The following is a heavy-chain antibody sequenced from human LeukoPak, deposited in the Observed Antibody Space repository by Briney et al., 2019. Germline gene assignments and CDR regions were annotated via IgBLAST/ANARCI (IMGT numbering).Heavy chain of an antibody. D-gene: IGHD6-13*01. V-gene: IGHV4-39*07. CDR1: GGSISSSSYY. Sequence: SETLSLTCTVSGGSISSSSYYWGWIRQPPGKGLEWIGSIYYSGSTYYNPSLKSRVTISVDTSKNQFSLKLSSVTAADTAVYYCARDESSSLPEWFDPWGQGTLVTVSS. CDR2: IYYSGST. J-gene: IGHJ5*02. CDR3: ARDESSSLPEWFDP.